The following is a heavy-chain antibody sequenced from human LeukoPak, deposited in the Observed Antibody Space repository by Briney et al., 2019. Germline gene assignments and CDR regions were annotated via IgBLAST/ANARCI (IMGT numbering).Heavy chain of an antibody. D-gene: IGHD4-23*01. Sequence: GGSLRLSCAASGFTFSSYAMSWVRQAPGKGLEWVSAISGSGGSTYYADSVKGRFTISRDNAKNSLYLQMNSLRDEDTAVYYCATFSYGGNGYWGQGTLVTVSS. CDR1: GFTFSSYA. CDR3: ATFSYGGNGY. V-gene: IGHV3-23*01. CDR2: ISGSGGST. J-gene: IGHJ4*02.